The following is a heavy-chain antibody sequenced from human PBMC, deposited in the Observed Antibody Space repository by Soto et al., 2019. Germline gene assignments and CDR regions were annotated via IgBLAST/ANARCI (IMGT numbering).Heavy chain of an antibody. CDR3: AMVDVYVTPSPQDV. J-gene: IGHJ6*02. CDR1: GYIFTSYG. CDR2: INTYNGHT. Sequence: ASVKVSCKTSGYIFTSYGIGWARQAPGQGLEWMGWINTYNGHTYYAQNLQGRVTLTTDTSTSTAYMELRSLRSNDTAIYYCAMVDVYVTPSPQDVWGQGITVTVSS. D-gene: IGHD3-16*01. V-gene: IGHV1-18*01.